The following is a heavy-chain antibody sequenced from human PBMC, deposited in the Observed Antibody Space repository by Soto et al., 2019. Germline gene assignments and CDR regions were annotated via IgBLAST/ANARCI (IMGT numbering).Heavy chain of an antibody. CDR3: SRQASDFWSGKPQYYMDV. Sequence: EVQLVESGGGLVQPGGSLKLSCAASGFTFSGSAMHWVRQASGKGLEWVGRIRSKGNNYATAYGASLKGTFTISRDDSMNTAYLQMNSLNTEDTAVYYCSRQASDFWSGKPQYYMDVWGKGTTVTVSS. CDR2: IRSKGNNYAT. V-gene: IGHV3-73*01. J-gene: IGHJ6*03. D-gene: IGHD3-3*01. CDR1: GFTFSGSA.